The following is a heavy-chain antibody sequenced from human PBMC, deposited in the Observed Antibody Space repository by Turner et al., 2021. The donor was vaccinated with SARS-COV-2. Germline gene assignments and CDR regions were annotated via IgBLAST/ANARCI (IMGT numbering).Heavy chain of an antibody. J-gene: IGHJ4*02. CDR2: ISYSGNT. Sequence: ETLSLTCTVAGGSIRSYYWSWIRQAPGKGLEWIGSISYSGNTNYNPSLRSRVTMSLDPSKNQFSLRLTSVTAADAAVYYCARENLVAGTPAQIDYWGQGILVTVSS. CDR3: ARENLVAGTPAQIDY. D-gene: IGHD6-19*01. CDR1: GGSIRSYY. V-gene: IGHV4-59*01.